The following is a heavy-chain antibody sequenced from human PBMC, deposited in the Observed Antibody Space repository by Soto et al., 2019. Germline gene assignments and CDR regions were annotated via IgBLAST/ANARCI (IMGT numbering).Heavy chain of an antibody. CDR3: AKDGENFSGPKR. CDR2: ISGSGGST. Sequence: PGGSLILSCAASGFTFSSYVMSWVRQAPGKGLEWVSGISGSGGSTYYADSVKGRFTISRDNSKNTLYLQMNSLRAEDTAVYYCAKDGENFSGPKRWGQGTLVTVSS. D-gene: IGHD2-15*01. CDR1: GFTFSSYV. J-gene: IGHJ4*02. V-gene: IGHV3-23*01.